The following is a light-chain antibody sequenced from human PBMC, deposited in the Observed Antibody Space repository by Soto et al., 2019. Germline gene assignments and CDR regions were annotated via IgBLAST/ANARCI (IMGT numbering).Light chain of an antibody. CDR3: QQYGSSPPYT. Sequence: EIVLTQSPGTLSLSPGERATLSCRASQSVSSNYLAWYQQKPGQAPRLAIYGASNRATGIPDRFSGSGSGTDFTLTINRLEPEDFAVYYCQQYGSSPPYTFGQGTKLDIK. J-gene: IGKJ2*01. V-gene: IGKV3-20*01. CDR1: QSVSSNY. CDR2: GAS.